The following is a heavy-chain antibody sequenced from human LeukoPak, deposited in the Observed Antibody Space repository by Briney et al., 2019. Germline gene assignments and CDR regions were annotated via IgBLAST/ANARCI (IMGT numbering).Heavy chain of an antibody. Sequence: GGSLRLSCVASGFTFSIYTMSWVRQAPGKGLEWVSSITSSSSSIYSADSVKGRLTISRDNAKNSLYLEMNGLRDEDTAVYYCARGDFNLRRNELYFDYWGQGTLVTVSS. J-gene: IGHJ4*02. CDR1: GFTFSIYT. D-gene: IGHD1-26*01. CDR2: ITSSSSSI. V-gene: IGHV3-21*01. CDR3: ARGDFNLRRNELYFDY.